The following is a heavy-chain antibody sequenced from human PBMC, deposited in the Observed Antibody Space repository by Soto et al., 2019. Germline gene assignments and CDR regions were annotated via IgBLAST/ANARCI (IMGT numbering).Heavy chain of an antibody. CDR1: GGSISSYY. J-gene: IGHJ1*01. CDR2: IYNSGST. D-gene: IGHD4-17*01. Sequence: PSETLSLTCTVSGGSISSYYWSWIRQPPGKGLEWIGYIYNSGSTNYNPSLKSRVTMTVDTSKNEFSLILTSVTAADPAVYYCARRTARSTHFRGPATLVLVSS. CDR3: ARRTARSTHF. V-gene: IGHV4-59*08.